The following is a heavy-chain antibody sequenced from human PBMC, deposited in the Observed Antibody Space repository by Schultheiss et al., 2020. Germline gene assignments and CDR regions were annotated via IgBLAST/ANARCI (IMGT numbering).Heavy chain of an antibody. CDR2: ISGSGGST. V-gene: IGHV3-23*01. Sequence: GGSLRLSCAASGFTFSDHRMEWVRQAPGKGLEWVSAISGSGGSTYYADSVKGRFTISRDNSKNTLYLQMNSLRAEDTAVYYCAILLWFRESTIDYWGQGTLVTVSS. CDR1: GFTFSDHR. J-gene: IGHJ4*02. CDR3: AILLWFRESTIDY. D-gene: IGHD3-10*01.